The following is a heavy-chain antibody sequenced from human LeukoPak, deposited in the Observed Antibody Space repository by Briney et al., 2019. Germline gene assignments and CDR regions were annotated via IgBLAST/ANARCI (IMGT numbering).Heavy chain of an antibody. V-gene: IGHV4-4*07. Sequence: SETLSLTCTVSGGSISSYYWSWIRQPAGKGLEWIGRIYTSGSTNYNPSLKSRVTMSVDTSKNQFSLKLSSVTAADTAVYYCASNYCSSTSCYGGRQGFDPWGQGTLVTVSS. J-gene: IGHJ5*02. CDR1: GGSISSYY. CDR3: ASNYCSSTSCYGGRQGFDP. CDR2: IYTSGST. D-gene: IGHD2-2*01.